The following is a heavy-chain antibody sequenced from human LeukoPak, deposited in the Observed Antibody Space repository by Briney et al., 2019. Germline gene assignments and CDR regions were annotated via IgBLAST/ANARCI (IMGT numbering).Heavy chain of an antibody. CDR3: ARDSPHPYSSSWYGPTYYYYGMDV. Sequence: PSETLSLTCTVSAGSVSSYYWGWVRQAPGKGREWVAVISYDGRNKYYTDSVKGRFTISRDNSKNTLYIQMNSLTAEDTAVYYCARDSPHPYSSSWYGPTYYYYGMDVWGQGTTVTVSS. J-gene: IGHJ6*02. V-gene: IGHV3-30*14. D-gene: IGHD6-13*01. CDR1: AGSVSSYY. CDR2: ISYDGRNK.